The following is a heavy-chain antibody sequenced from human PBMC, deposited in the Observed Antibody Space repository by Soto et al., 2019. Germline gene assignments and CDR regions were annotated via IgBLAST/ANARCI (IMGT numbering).Heavy chain of an antibody. Sequence: EVQLLESGGGLVQPGASLRLSCAASGVTFSSYALSWVRQAPGKGLEWASDISSSGAGTYYADSVKGRFTISSDNSKNTLFLQMNSLRAAYTAVFYCAKAKGCSTTTCHCKAFDIWCQGTMVTVSS. J-gene: IGHJ3*02. CDR3: AKAKGCSTTTCHCKAFDI. V-gene: IGHV3-23*01. CDR1: GVTFSSYA. CDR2: ISSSGAGT. D-gene: IGHD2-2*01.